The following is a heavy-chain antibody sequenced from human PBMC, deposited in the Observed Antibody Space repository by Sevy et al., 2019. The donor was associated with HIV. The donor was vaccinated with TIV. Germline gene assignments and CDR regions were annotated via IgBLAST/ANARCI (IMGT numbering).Heavy chain of an antibody. CDR1: GGSISSGGYS. Sequence: SETLSLTCAVSGGSISSGGYSWNWIRQPPGNGLEWIGFIYHSGTTYYNPSLKSRVTISVDRSTNQFSLKLSSVTAADTAVYYCATGEYGSSSPDYWGQGTLVTVSS. J-gene: IGHJ4*02. CDR3: ATGEYGSSSPDY. V-gene: IGHV4-30-2*01. CDR2: IYHSGTT. D-gene: IGHD6-6*01.